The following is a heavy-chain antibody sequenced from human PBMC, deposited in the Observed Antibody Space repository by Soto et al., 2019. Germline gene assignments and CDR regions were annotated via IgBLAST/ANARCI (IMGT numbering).Heavy chain of an antibody. D-gene: IGHD3-22*01. CDR2: IYSGGST. J-gene: IGHJ3*02. CDR3: ASLKYYYDSSGYDDAFDI. Sequence: PGGSLRLSCAASGFTFSSYAMSWVRQAPGKGLEWVSVIYSGGSTYYADSVKGRFTISRHNSKNTLYLQMNSLRAEDTAVYYCASLKYYYDSSGYDDAFDIWGQGTMVTVSS. V-gene: IGHV3-53*04. CDR1: GFTFSSYA.